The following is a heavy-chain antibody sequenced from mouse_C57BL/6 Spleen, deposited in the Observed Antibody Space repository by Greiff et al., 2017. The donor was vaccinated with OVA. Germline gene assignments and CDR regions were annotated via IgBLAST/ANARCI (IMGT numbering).Heavy chain of an antibody. D-gene: IGHD1-1*01. CDR3: ARGVVATRYFDY. CDR1: GYTFTSYW. V-gene: IGHV1-50*01. Sequence: QVQLQQPGAELVKPGASVKLSCKASGYTFTSYWMQWVKQRPGQGLEWIGEIDPSDSYTNYNQKFKGKATLTVDTSSSTAYMQLSSLTSEDSAVYYCARGVVATRYFDYWGQGTTLTVSS. J-gene: IGHJ2*01. CDR2: IDPSDSYT.